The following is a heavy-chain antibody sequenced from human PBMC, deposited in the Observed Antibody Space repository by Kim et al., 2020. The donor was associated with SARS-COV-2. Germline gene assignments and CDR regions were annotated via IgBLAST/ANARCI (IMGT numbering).Heavy chain of an antibody. V-gene: IGHV1-46*01. Sequence: ASVKVSCKASGYTFTSYYMHWVRQAPGQGLEWMGIINPSGGSTSYAQKFQGRVTMTRDTSMSTVYMELSSLRSEDTAVYYCARVRAVRGVIIREKDYYYYGMDVWGQGTTVTVSS. J-gene: IGHJ6*02. CDR3: ARVRAVRGVIIREKDYYYYGMDV. D-gene: IGHD3-10*01. CDR1: GYTFTSYY. CDR2: INPSGGST.